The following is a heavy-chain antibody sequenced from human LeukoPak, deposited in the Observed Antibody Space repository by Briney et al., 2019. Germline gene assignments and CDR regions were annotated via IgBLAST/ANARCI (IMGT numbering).Heavy chain of an antibody. CDR2: IYYSGNT. CDR3: ARDRDSSGLRDFDL. V-gene: IGHV4-59*01. Sequence: SETLSLTCTVSGGSISSYYWSWIRQPPGKGLEWIGYIYYSGNTNSLSIDTSKNQFSLQLSSVTAADTAVYYCARDRDSSGLRDFDLWGRGTLVTVSA. J-gene: IGHJ2*01. CDR1: GGSISSYY. D-gene: IGHD3-22*01.